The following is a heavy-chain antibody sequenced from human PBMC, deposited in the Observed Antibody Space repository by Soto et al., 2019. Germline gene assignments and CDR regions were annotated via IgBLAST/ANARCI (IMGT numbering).Heavy chain of an antibody. CDR1: GFTFSSYG. D-gene: IGHD6-13*01. CDR2: IWYDGSNK. CDR3: ARDRDPAAGYYYYGMDV. V-gene: IGHV3-33*01. J-gene: IGHJ6*02. Sequence: PGGSLRLSCAASGFTFSSYGMHWVRQAPGKGLEWVAVIWYDGSNKYYADSVKGRFTISRDNSKNTLYLQMNSLRAEDTAVYYCARDRDPAAGYYYYGMDVWGQGTTVTVSS.